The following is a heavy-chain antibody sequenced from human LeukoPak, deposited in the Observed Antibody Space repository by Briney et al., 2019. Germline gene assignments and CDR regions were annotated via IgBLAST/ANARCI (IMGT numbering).Heavy chain of an antibody. J-gene: IGHJ4*02. CDR1: GFTFSDYY. D-gene: IGHD2-15*01. V-gene: IGHV3-11*01. Sequence: GGSLRLSCAASGFTFSDYYMTWIRQAPGQGLEWISYVSGSDENKYYAGSVRGRFAISRNNAEKSLFLQMSNVRAEDTAVYYCARAGLGGHYIDYWGQGTLVTVSS. CDR2: VSGSDENK. CDR3: ARAGLGGHYIDY.